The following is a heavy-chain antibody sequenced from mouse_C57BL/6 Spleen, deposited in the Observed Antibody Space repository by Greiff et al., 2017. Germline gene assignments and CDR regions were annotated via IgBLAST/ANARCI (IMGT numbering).Heavy chain of an antibody. J-gene: IGHJ3*01. D-gene: IGHD1-1*01. CDR3: ARSITTVVATRAY. Sequence: QVQLQQSGAELAKPGASVKLPCKASGYTFTSYWMHWVKQRPGQGLEWIGYINPSSGYTKYNQKFKDKATLTADKSSSTAYMQLSSLTYEDSAVYYCARSITTVVATRAYWGQGTLVTVSA. V-gene: IGHV1-7*01. CDR2: INPSSGYT. CDR1: GYTFTSYW.